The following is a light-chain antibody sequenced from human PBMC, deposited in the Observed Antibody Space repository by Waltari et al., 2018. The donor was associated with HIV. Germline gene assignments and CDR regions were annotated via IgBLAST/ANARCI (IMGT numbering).Light chain of an antibody. Sequence: ETVLTQSPGALSLSPGDRATLPCRASQSVSSTYMAWYQQRPGQAPRLLISGASSRATGIPDRFLGSGSGTDFTLTINRLEPEDFAVYYCQQYSTSPFTLGQGTRLEIK. CDR1: QSVSSTY. V-gene: IGKV3-20*01. CDR2: GAS. CDR3: QQYSTSPFT. J-gene: IGKJ5*01.